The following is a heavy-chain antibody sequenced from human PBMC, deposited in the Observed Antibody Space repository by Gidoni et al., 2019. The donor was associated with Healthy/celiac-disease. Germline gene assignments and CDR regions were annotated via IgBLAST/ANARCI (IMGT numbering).Heavy chain of an antibody. Sequence: EVQLGESGGGLVKPGGSLTLSCPASGLTLSSYSMNWVRQAPGKGLLWVSSISSSSSYIYYADSVKGRFTISRDNAKNSLYVQMNSLRAEDTAVYYCARDPVGAVADSFDYWGQGTLVTVSS. CDR2: ISSSSSYI. V-gene: IGHV3-21*01. J-gene: IGHJ4*02. CDR1: GLTLSSYS. CDR3: ARDPVGAVADSFDY. D-gene: IGHD6-19*01.